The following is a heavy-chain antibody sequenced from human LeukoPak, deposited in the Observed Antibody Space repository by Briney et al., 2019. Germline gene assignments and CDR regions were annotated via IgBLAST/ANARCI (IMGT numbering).Heavy chain of an antibody. CDR2: IIPIFGTA. Sequence: SVKVSCKASGGTFSSYAISWVRQAPGQGLEWMGGIIPIFGTANYAQKFQGRVTITTDESTSTAYMELSSLRSEDTAVYYCARGVSSALYDAFDIWGQGTMVTVSS. V-gene: IGHV1-69*05. D-gene: IGHD6-6*01. CDR3: ARGVSSALYDAFDI. J-gene: IGHJ3*02. CDR1: GGTFSSYA.